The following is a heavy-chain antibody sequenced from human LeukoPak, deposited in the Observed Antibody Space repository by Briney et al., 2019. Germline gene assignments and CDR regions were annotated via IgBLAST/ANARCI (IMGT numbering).Heavy chain of an antibody. J-gene: IGHJ5*02. V-gene: IGHV4-61*02. CDR1: GGSISSGSYY. CDR2: IYTSGST. Sequence: SQTLSLTCTVSGGSISSGSYYWSWIRQPAGKGLEWIGRIYTSGSTNYNPSLKSRVTTSVDTSKNQFSLKLSSVTAADTAVYYCARDLGGANWFDPWGQGTLVTVSS. CDR3: ARDLGGANWFDP. D-gene: IGHD3-16*01.